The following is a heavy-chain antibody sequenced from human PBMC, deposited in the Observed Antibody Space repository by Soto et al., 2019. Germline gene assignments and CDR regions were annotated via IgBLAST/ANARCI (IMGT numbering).Heavy chain of an antibody. CDR2: IKSKTDGGTT. Sequence: PGGSLRLSCAASGFTFSNAWMNWVRQAPGKGLEWVGRIKSKTDGGTTDYAAPVKGRFTISRDDSKNTLYLQMNSLKTEDTAVYYCTTAFRKSREVTPHWGQGTLVTVSS. CDR1: GFTFSNAW. CDR3: TTAFRKSREVTPH. D-gene: IGHD4-4*01. V-gene: IGHV3-15*07. J-gene: IGHJ4*02.